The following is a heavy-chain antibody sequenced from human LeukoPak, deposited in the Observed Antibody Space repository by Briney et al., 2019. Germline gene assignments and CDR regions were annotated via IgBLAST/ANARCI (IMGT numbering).Heavy chain of an antibody. CDR2: IWPGDSDT. CDR3: ARQGYYGDYVGY. CDR1: GYDFTTYW. D-gene: IGHD4-17*01. Sequence: GESLKISCKISGYDFTTYWIGWVRQVPGKGLECMGIIWPGDSDTRYSPSFQGQVTISADKSISTAYLQWSSLKASDTAMYYCARQGYYGDYVGYWGQGTLVTVSS. J-gene: IGHJ4*02. V-gene: IGHV5-51*01.